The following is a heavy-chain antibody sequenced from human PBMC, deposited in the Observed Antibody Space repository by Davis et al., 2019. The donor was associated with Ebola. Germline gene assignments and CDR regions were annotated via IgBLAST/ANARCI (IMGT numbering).Heavy chain of an antibody. CDR3: ARDLRYDSSGYDYYFYMDV. CDR1: GGSISRGGSY. J-gene: IGHJ6*03. Sequence: PSKTLSLTCTVSGGSISRGGSYWTWIRQHPGKGPEWIGYIYYSGSTYYKPSLKSRVTISLDTSKNQFSLNLYSVTAADTAVYYCARDLRYDSSGYDYYFYMDVWGKGTTVTVSS. V-gene: IGHV4-31*03. D-gene: IGHD3-22*01. CDR2: IYYSGST.